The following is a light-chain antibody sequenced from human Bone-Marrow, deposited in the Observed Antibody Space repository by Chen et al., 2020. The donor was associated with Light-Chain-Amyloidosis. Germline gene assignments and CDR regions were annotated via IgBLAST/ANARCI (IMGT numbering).Light chain of an antibody. CDR1: SSDVGGYNL. CDR2: DVT. Sequence: QSALTQPASVSGSPGQSITISCTGTSSDVGGYNLVSWYQQHPGKAPNLMIYDVTQRPSGVSNRFSGSKSGNTASLTISGLQAEDEADYYCYSYVGSSTYVFGSGTKVTVL. CDR3: YSYVGSSTYV. J-gene: IGLJ1*01. V-gene: IGLV2-23*02.